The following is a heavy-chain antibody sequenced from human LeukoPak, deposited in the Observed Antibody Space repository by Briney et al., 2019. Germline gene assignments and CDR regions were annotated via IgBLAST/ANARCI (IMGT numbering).Heavy chain of an antibody. CDR3: TTGSSGWYSYYYYYMDV. J-gene: IGHJ6*03. CDR1: GFTVSSNY. V-gene: IGHV3-15*01. CDR2: IKSKTDGGTT. Sequence: GGSLRLSCAASGFTVSSNYMSWVRQDPGKGLEWVGRIKSKTDGGTTDYAAPVKGRFTISRDDSQNTLYLHMNSLKTEDTAVYYCTTGSSGWYSYYYYYMDVWGKGTTVTVSS. D-gene: IGHD6-19*01.